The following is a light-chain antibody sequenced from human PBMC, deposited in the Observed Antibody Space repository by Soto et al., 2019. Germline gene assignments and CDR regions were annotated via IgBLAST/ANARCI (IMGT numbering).Light chain of an antibody. CDR3: QQYNNWPPWT. J-gene: IGKJ1*01. V-gene: IGKV3-15*01. CDR2: GAS. CDR1: QSVSGN. Sequence: EVVMTQSPGTLSVSPGERASLSCRASQSVSGNLAWYQQTPGQAPRLLIHGASTRATGIPDRFSGSGSGTEFTLTISSLQSEDFAFYYCQQYNNWPPWTFGQGTKVDIK.